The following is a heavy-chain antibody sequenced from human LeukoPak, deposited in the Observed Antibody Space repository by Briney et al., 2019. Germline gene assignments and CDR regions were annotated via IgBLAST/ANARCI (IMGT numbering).Heavy chain of an antibody. Sequence: PGGSLRLSCAVSGFTLSSNWMHWVRQVPGKGLEWVSRIDDVGSGTSYADSVKGRFTISRDDAKNTVYLQMNSLRAEDTAVYCCATVFDFWGQGTLVTVSS. CDR2: IDDVGSGT. V-gene: IGHV3-74*01. CDR3: ATVFDF. CDR1: GFTLSSNW. J-gene: IGHJ5*01. D-gene: IGHD2-21*02.